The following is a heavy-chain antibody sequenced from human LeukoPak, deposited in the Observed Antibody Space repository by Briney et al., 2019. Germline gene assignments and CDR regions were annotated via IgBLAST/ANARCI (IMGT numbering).Heavy chain of an antibody. Sequence: NPSETLSLTCTVSGDSIRSVDYYWSWIRQPPGKGLEWIGYIHYSGSTSYIPSLESRVTISLDTSKNQYSLKLISMTAADTAVYYCVRAFWIGLHFDSWGQGTLVTVSS. CDR1: GDSIRSVDYY. V-gene: IGHV4-30-4*01. J-gene: IGHJ4*02. CDR2: IHYSGST. CDR3: VRAFWIGLHFDS. D-gene: IGHD3-3*01.